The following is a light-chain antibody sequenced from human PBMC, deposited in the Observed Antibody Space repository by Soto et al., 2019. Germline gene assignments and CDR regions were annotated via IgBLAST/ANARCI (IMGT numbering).Light chain of an antibody. J-gene: IGKJ1*01. CDR2: GAS. CDR1: QSIRHY. Sequence: DIQMTQSPPTLSASVGDRVTITCRASQSIRHYLAWYQQMPGKAPKLLIYGASTLQSGVPSRFSGSGSGTKFTLTISSLQPDDFGTYFCQHHNSYSQTFGQGTKGDIK. V-gene: IGKV1-5*01. CDR3: QHHNSYSQT.